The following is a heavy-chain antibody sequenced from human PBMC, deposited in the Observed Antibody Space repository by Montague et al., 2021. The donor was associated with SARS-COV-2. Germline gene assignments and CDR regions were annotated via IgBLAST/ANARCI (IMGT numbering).Heavy chain of an antibody. D-gene: IGHD4-17*01. V-gene: IGHV3-7*01. J-gene: IGHJ5*02. CDR2: IRQDGSDK. CDR1: GFTIISYG. Sequence: SLRLSCAASGFTIISYGMRWVRQAPGKGLEWVADIRQDGSDKYYVDSVRGRFTISRDNAKNSPYLQMSSLRAEDTGVYYCTRERDYGDYLNWFNPWGQGTLVAVSS. CDR3: TRERDYGDYLNWFNP.